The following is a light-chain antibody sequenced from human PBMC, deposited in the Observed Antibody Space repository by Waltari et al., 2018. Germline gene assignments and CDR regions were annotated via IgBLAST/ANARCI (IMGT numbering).Light chain of an antibody. J-gene: IGKJ2*01. CDR2: GAS. CDR1: QSVSSSY. Sequence: EIVLTQSPGTLSLSTGERATLSCRASQSVSSSYLAWYQQTPGQAPRLLIYGASSRATGIPDRFSGSGSGTDFTLTISRLEPEDFAVYYCQQYGSSPLYTFGQGTKLEIK. V-gene: IGKV3-20*01. CDR3: QQYGSSPLYT.